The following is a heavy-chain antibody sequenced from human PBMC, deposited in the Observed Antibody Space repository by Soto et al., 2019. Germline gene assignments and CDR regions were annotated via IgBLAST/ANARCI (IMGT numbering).Heavy chain of an antibody. Sequence: QVQLGQSGAEVKKPGASVKVSCGASGYTFTGYYMHWVRQAPGQGLEWMGWINPNSGGTNYAQKFQGRVTMTRDTSISTAYMELSRLRSDDTAVYYCARDPPQMTTAAYYYYGMDVWGQGTTVTVSS. CDR3: ARDPPQMTTAAYYYYGMDV. D-gene: IGHD4-17*01. CDR2: INPNSGGT. CDR1: GYTFTGYY. J-gene: IGHJ6*02. V-gene: IGHV1-2*02.